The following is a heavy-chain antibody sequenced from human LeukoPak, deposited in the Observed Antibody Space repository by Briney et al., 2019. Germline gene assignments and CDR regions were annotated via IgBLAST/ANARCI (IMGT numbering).Heavy chain of an antibody. CDR1: GFTFSSYS. CDR3: ARETYYYGSGSYPHYYYMDV. V-gene: IGHV3-48*04. Sequence: GGSLRLSCAASGFTFSSYSMNWVRQAPGKGLEWVSYISSSSSTIYYADSVKGRFTISRDNAKNSLYLQMISLRAEDTAVYYCARETYYYGSGSYPHYYYMDVWGKGTTVTVSS. CDR2: ISSSSSTI. J-gene: IGHJ6*03. D-gene: IGHD3-10*01.